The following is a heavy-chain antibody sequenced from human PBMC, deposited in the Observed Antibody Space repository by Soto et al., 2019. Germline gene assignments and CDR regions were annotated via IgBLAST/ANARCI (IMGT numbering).Heavy chain of an antibody. Sequence: QVQLVHSGAEVKKPGASVKVSCKASGYTFNFYGITWVRQAPGQGLEWMGWISGFNGNTNYAADLQGRVTMTTDTSTSTAYMELRGLRSDDTAVYYCARIGVSSGHESPDFDSWGQGTLVTVSS. D-gene: IGHD3-16*01. J-gene: IGHJ4*02. CDR2: ISGFNGNT. CDR1: GYTFNFYG. CDR3: ARIGVSSGHESPDFDS. V-gene: IGHV1-18*01.